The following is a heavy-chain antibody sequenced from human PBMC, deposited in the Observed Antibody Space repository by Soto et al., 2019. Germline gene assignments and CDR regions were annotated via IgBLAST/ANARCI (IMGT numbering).Heavy chain of an antibody. J-gene: IGHJ4*02. Sequence: QVQLVESGGGVVQPGRSLRLSCAASGFTFSSYGMHWVRQAPGKGLEWVAVIWYDGSNKYYADSVKGRFTISRDNSKNTLYLQMNSLRAEDTAVYYCARDRSGGYDSRGEEFDYWGQGTLVTVSS. CDR3: ARDRSGGYDSRGEEFDY. CDR2: IWYDGSNK. D-gene: IGHD3-22*01. V-gene: IGHV3-33*01. CDR1: GFTFSSYG.